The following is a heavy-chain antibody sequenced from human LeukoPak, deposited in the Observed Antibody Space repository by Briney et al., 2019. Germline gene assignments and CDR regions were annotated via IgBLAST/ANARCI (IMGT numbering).Heavy chain of an antibody. Sequence: GGSLRLSCAASGFTFSSYAMSWVRQAPGKGLEWVSGISGNGGSTYYADSVKGRFTISRDNSKNTLYLQMSSLRAEDTAVYYCAKHGFGVPEVYWGRGTLVTVSS. CDR1: GFTFSSYA. V-gene: IGHV3-23*01. J-gene: IGHJ4*02. D-gene: IGHD3-10*01. CDR3: AKHGFGVPEVY. CDR2: ISGNGGST.